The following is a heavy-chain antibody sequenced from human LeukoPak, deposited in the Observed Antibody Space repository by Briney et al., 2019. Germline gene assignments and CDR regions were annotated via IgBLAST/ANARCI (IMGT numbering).Heavy chain of an antibody. CDR1: GFMFTSYW. CDR3: AGSWSPYDAFDI. J-gene: IGHJ3*02. Sequence: GGSLRLSCAASGFMFTSYWMSWVRQAPGKGLEWVANINQDESAKYYVDSVKGRFTISRDNAKNSLYLQMNSLRAEDTAVYYCAGSWSPYDAFDIWGQGTMVSVSS. V-gene: IGHV3-7*01. D-gene: IGHD6-13*01. CDR2: INQDESAK.